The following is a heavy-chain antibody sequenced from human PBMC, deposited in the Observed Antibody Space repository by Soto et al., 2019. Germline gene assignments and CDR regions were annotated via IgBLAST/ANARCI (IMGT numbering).Heavy chain of an antibody. CDR2: IDPSDSYT. Sequence: PGESLKISCKGSGYSFTSYWISWVRQMPGKGLEWMGRIDPSDSYTNYSPSFQGHVTISADKSISTAYLQWSSLKASDTAMYYCARLTIAAAGTLYYYGMDVWGQGTTVTVSS. D-gene: IGHD6-13*01. J-gene: IGHJ6*02. CDR1: GYSFTSYW. CDR3: ARLTIAAAGTLYYYGMDV. V-gene: IGHV5-10-1*01.